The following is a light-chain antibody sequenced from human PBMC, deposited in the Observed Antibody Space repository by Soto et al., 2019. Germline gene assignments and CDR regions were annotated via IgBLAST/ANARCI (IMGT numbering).Light chain of an antibody. CDR2: AAS. V-gene: IGKV1-39*01. J-gene: IGKJ1*01. CDR1: QSISSY. Sequence: DIQMTQSPSSLSASVGDRVTITCRASQSISSYLNWYQQKPGKAPKLLIYAASRLQSGGPSRFSGSGSGTDFTLTISSLQPEDFATYYCQQSDRTPWTFGQGTKVEIK. CDR3: QQSDRTPWT.